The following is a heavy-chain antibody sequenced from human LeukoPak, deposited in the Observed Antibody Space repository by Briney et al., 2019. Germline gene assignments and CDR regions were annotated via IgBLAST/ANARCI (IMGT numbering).Heavy chain of an antibody. CDR1: DYTFTSYG. J-gene: IGHJ4*02. CDR2: ISAYNGNT. CDR3: AREAIGSSGWYGDTYYFDY. V-gene: IGHV1-18*01. D-gene: IGHD6-19*01. Sequence: ASVKVSCKASDYTFTSYGISWVRQAPGQGLEWMGWISAYNGNTNYAQKLQGRVTMTTDTSTSTAYMELRSLRSDDTAVYYCAREAIGSSGWYGDTYYFDYWGQGTLVTVSS.